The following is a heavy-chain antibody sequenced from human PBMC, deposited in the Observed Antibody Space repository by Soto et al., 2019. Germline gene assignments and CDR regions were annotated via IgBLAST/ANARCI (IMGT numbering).Heavy chain of an antibody. CDR2: ISFEGSYK. CDR1: GFAIRSNA. Sequence: PGGSLRLSCEASGFAIRSNAIHWVRQAPGKGLEWVAVISFEGSYKYYADSVKGRFTVSRDNSKNTVSLQMDSLTGEDSALYYCVRAAGIAAAGSSQGVLWGQG. CDR3: VRAAGIAAAGSSQGVL. J-gene: IGHJ4*02. D-gene: IGHD6-13*01. V-gene: IGHV3-30*04.